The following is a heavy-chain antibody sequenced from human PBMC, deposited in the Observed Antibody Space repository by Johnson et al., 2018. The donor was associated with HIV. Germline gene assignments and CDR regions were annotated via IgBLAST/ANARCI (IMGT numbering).Heavy chain of an antibody. CDR2: ISSRGRAT. D-gene: IGHD2-2*01. CDR1: GFTFSDYY. Sequence: VQLVESGGGLVKPGGSLRLSCAASGFTFSDYYMSWIRQAPGRGLEWVSYISSRGRATYYADSVKGRFTISRDNSENTLYLQMNSLRIEDTAIYYCARAAIVVLPAGAFDIWGRGTMVTVSS. V-gene: IGHV3-11*04. J-gene: IGHJ3*02. CDR3: ARAAIVVLPAGAFDI.